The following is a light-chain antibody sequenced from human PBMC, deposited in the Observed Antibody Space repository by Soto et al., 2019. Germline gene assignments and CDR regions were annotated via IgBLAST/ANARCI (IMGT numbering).Light chain of an antibody. V-gene: IGKV1-5*03. Sequence: DIQMTQSPSTLAASVGDGVTITCRASQSISSWLAWYQQKPGKAPNLLIYKASTLESGVPSRFSGSGSGTEFTLTISSVQPDDFATYYCQQYKSYPLTFGGGTKVDI. CDR3: QQYKSYPLT. J-gene: IGKJ4*01. CDR2: KAS. CDR1: QSISSW.